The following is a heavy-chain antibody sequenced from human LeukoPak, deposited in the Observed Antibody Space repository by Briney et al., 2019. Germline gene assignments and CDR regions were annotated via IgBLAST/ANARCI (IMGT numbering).Heavy chain of an antibody. CDR3: TTQGSGYYYFDC. CDR1: GFTFSSYA. CDR2: ISGSGGGT. V-gene: IGHV3-23*01. Sequence: GGSLRLSCAASGFTFSSYAMSWVRQAPEKGLEWVSAISGSGGGTYYADSVKGRFTISRDDSKNTLYLQMNSLKTEDTAVYYCTTQGSGYYYFDCWGQGTLVTVSS. J-gene: IGHJ4*02. D-gene: IGHD3-22*01.